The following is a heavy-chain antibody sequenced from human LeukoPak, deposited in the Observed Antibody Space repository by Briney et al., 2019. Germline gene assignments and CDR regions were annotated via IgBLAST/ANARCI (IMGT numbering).Heavy chain of an antibody. D-gene: IGHD2-15*01. CDR3: ARAPRPQSLLYFDI. CDR1: GFTFSSYS. J-gene: IGHJ3*02. V-gene: IGHV3-21*01. Sequence: GGSLRLSCAASGFTFSSYSMNWVRQAPGKGLEWVSSISSSSSYTYYADSVKGRFTISRGNAKNSLYLQMNSLRAEDTAVYYFARAPRPQSLLYFDIWSQATMVTVSS. CDR2: ISSSSSYT.